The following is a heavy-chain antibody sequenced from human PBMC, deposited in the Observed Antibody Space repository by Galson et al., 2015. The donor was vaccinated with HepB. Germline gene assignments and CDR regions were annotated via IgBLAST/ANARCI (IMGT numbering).Heavy chain of an antibody. CDR1: GFTFSSYW. CDR2: IKQDGSEK. V-gene: IGHV3-7*01. J-gene: IGHJ4*02. CDR3: ARGGITMVRGAIQAPNDY. Sequence: SLRLSCAASGFTFSSYWMSWVRQAPGKGLQWVANIKQDGSEKYYVDSVKGRFTISRDNAKNSLYLQMNSLRAEDTAVYYCARGGITMVRGAIQAPNDYWGQGTLVTVSS. D-gene: IGHD3-10*01.